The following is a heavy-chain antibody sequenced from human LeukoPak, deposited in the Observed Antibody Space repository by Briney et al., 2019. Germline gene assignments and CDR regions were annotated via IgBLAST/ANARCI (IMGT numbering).Heavy chain of an antibody. CDR1: GYSISTGYY. D-gene: IGHD5-18*01. V-gene: IGHV4-38-2*01. J-gene: IGHJ4*02. Sequence: SETLSLTCAVSGYSISTGYYWGWIRQPPGKGRGWVGNIYHSGNAYYNTSLKSRVTISVDTSKNQFSLKLSSVTAADTAVYYCARRGYSYGSPFDYWGQGTLVTVSS. CDR3: ARRGYSYGSPFDY. CDR2: IYHSGNA.